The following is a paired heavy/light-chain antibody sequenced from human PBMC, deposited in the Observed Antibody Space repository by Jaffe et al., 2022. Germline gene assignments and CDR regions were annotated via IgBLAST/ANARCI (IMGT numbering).Heavy chain of an antibody. V-gene: IGHV3-43D*04. CDR1: GFTFDDYA. CDR3: AKGSLYGSGSFKYFDY. Sequence: EVQLVESGGGVVQPGGSLRLSCAASGFTFDDYAIHWVRQAPGKGLEWVSLISWDGGITYYADSVKGRFTISRDNGKNSLYLQMNSLRPEDTALYYCAKGSLYGSGSFKYFDYWGQGTLVTVSS. J-gene: IGHJ4*02. CDR2: ISWDGGIT. D-gene: IGHD3-10*01.
Light chain of an antibody. CDR2: YDS. Sequence: SYVLTQPPSVSVAPGKTATIACGGDNIGSKSVHWYQQKPGQAPVLVIYYDSDRPSGIPERFSGSNSGNTATLTISRVEAGDEADYYCQVWVGGSDQVLFGGGTKLTVL. J-gene: IGLJ2*01. CDR1: NIGSKS. V-gene: IGLV3-21*04. CDR3: QVWVGGSDQVL.